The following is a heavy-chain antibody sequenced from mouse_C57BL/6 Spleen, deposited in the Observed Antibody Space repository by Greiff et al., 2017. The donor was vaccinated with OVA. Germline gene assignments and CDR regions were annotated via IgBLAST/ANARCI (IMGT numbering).Heavy chain of an antibody. Sequence: EVKVVESGGGLVQPGGSLSLSCAASGFTFTDYYMSWVRQPPGKALEWLGFIRNKANGYTTEYSASVKGRFTISRDNSQSILYLQMKALRAEDSATYYCARYTVVGRYFDVWGTGTTVTVSS. D-gene: IGHD1-1*01. J-gene: IGHJ1*03. CDR1: GFTFTDYY. CDR2: IRNKANGYTT. V-gene: IGHV7-3*01. CDR3: ARYTVVGRYFDV.